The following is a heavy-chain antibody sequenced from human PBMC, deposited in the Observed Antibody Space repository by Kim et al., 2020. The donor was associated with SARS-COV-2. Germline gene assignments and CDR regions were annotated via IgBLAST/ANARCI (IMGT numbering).Heavy chain of an antibody. Sequence: KYYADSVKDRFTLSRDNSKNTLDLQMNSLRVEDTAVYYCARANWNYGIDYWGQGTLVTVSS. V-gene: IGHV3-33*01. D-gene: IGHD1-7*01. J-gene: IGHJ4*02. CDR2: K. CDR3: ARANWNYGIDY.